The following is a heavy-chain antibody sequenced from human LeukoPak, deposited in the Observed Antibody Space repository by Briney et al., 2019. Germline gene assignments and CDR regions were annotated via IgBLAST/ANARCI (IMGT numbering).Heavy chain of an antibody. J-gene: IGHJ4*02. CDR1: GFTFDSYG. Sequence: GGSLRLSCAAAGFTFDSYGMTWVRQAPGKGLEWVSGITGSGGSTYYADSVKGRFTISRDNSKNTLDLQMNSLRADDTAVYYCAKDYVFRSTGCPDFFDYWGQGTLVTVSS. D-gene: IGHD2-2*01. CDR3: AKDYVFRSTGCPDFFDY. V-gene: IGHV3-23*01. CDR2: ITGSGGST.